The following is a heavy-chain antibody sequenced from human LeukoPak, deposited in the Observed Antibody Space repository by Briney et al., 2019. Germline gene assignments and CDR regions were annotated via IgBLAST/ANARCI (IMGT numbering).Heavy chain of an antibody. V-gene: IGHV3-21*01. CDR3: ARSLGANYGDAFDI. D-gene: IGHD4/OR15-4a*01. CDR1: GFTFSSYS. CDR2: ISSSSSYI. J-gene: IGHJ3*02. Sequence: GGSLRLSCAASGFTFSSYSMNWVRQAPGKGLEWVSSISSSSSYIYYADSVKGRFTISRDNAKNSLYLQMNCLRAEDTAVYYCARSLGANYGDAFDIWGQGTMVTVSS.